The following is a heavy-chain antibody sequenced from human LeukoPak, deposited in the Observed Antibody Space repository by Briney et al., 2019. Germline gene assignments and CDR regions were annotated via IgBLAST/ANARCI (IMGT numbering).Heavy chain of an antibody. D-gene: IGHD5-24*01. CDR2: ISYDGSNK. CDR3: ARTRDGYNRGVFDY. CDR1: GFTFGSYA. J-gene: IGHJ4*02. V-gene: IGHV3-30-3*01. Sequence: QSGGSLRLSCAASGFTFGSYAMHWVRQAPGKGLEWVAVISYDGSNKYYADSVKGRFTISRDNSKNTLYLQMNSLRAEDTAVYYCARTRDGYNRGVFDYWGQGTLVTVSS.